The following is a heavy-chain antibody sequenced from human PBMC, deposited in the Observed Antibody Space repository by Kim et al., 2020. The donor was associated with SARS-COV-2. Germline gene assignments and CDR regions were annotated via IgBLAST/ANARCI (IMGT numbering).Heavy chain of an antibody. Sequence: SETLSLTCTVSGGSISSSSYYWGWIRQPPGKGLEWIGSIYYSGSTSYNPSLKSRVTISVDTSKNQFSLKLSSVTAADTAVYYCARHRSGPNKNWFDPWGQGTLVTVSS. V-gene: IGHV4-39*01. CDR2: IYYSGST. CDR1: GGSISSSSYY. J-gene: IGHJ5*02. CDR3: ARHRSGPNKNWFDP.